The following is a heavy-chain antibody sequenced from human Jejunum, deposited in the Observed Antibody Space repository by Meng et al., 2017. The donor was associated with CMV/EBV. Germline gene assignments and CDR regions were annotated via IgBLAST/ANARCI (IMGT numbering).Heavy chain of an antibody. J-gene: IGHJ6*02. CDR3: ARGGGTGTFGFFYYRVDV. V-gene: IGHV3-43*01. D-gene: IGHD3-16*01. CDR2: VGLDGADT. Sequence: LDNYIMVWVRQGPEKPLEWVSRVGLDGADTLYADSVKGRFGIARDKSENSLYLEMNRLTTEDTALYFCARGGGTGTFGFFYYRVDVWGQGTTVTVSS. CDR1: LDNYI.